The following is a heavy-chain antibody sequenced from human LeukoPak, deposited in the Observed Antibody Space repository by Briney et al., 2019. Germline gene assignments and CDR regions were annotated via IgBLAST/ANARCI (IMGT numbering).Heavy chain of an antibody. J-gene: IGHJ3*02. CDR1: GFTFGDYA. CDR3: TPGYCSGGSCPVAAFDI. Sequence: GRSLRLSCTASGFTFGDYAMSWVRQAPGKGLEWVGFIRSKAYDGTTEYAASVKGRFTISRDDSKSIAYLQMNSLKTEDTAVYYCTPGYCSGGSCPVAAFDIWGQGTMVTVSS. CDR2: IRSKAYDGTT. D-gene: IGHD2-15*01. V-gene: IGHV3-49*04.